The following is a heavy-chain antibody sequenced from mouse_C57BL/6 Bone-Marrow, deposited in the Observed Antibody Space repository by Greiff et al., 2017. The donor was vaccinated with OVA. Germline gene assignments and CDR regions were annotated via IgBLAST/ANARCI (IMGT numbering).Heavy chain of an antibody. V-gene: IGHV1-26*01. CDR3: ARGPGPFAD. CDR1: GYTFTDYY. J-gene: IGHJ3*01. D-gene: IGHD3-2*02. Sequence: VQLQQSGPELVKPGASVKISCKASGYTFTDYYMNWVKQSHGKSLEWIGDINPNNGGTSYNQKFKGKATLTVDKSSSTAYMELRSLTSEDSAVYYCARGPGPFADWGQGTLVTVSA. CDR2: INPNNGGT.